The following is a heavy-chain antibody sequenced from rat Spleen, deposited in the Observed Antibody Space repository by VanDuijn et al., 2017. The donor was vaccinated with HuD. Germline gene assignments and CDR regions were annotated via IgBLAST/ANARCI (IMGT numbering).Heavy chain of an antibody. D-gene: IGHD3-7*01. CDR2: ISYDGSST. Sequence: EVQLVESGGGLVQPGRSMKLSCAASGFTFSNYDMAWVRQAPTKGLEWVASISYDGSSTYYRDSVKGRFTISRDNAKSTLYLQMDSLRSEDTATYYCTTVKGPFDYWGQGVMVTVSS. CDR3: TTVKGPFDY. V-gene: IGHV5-20*01. J-gene: IGHJ2*01. CDR1: GFTFSNYD.